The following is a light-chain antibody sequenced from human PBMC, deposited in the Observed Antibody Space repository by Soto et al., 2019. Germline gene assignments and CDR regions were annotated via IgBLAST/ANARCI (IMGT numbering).Light chain of an antibody. CDR2: GTS. J-gene: IGKJ1*01. CDR1: QSVSSSY. CDR3: QQYGSSSWT. V-gene: IGKV3-20*01. Sequence: EIVLTQSPGTLSLSPGERATLSCRASQSVSSSYLAWYQQKPGQAPRLLIYGTSSRATAIPDRFSGSGSGTDFTLTIIRLEPEDFVVYYCQQYGSSSWTFGQGTKVEIK.